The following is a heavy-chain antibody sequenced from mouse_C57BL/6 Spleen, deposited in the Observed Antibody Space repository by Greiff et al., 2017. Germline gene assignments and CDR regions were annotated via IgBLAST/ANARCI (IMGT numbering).Heavy chain of an antibody. Sequence: QVQLQQPGAELVKPGASVKMSCKASGYTFTSYWITWVKQRPGQGLEWIGDIYPGSGSTNYNEKFKSKATLTVYTSSSTAYVQLSSLTSEDSAVYYCARGDYALDYWGQGTTLTVSS. CDR1: GYTFTSYW. CDR2: IYPGSGST. V-gene: IGHV1-55*01. D-gene: IGHD2-4*01. CDR3: ARGDYALDY. J-gene: IGHJ2*01.